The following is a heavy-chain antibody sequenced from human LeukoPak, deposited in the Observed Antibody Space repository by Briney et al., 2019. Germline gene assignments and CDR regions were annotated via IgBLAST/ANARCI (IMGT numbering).Heavy chain of an antibody. Sequence: ASVTVSCKASGYTFTSYAMHWVRQAPGQRLEWMGWINAGNGNTKYSQKFQGRVTITRDTSVSTAYMELSSLRSEGTAVYYCARGGYSGYDYANYFDYWGQGTLVTVSS. CDR1: GYTFTSYA. J-gene: IGHJ4*02. CDR2: INAGNGNT. V-gene: IGHV1-3*01. D-gene: IGHD5-12*01. CDR3: ARGGYSGYDYANYFDY.